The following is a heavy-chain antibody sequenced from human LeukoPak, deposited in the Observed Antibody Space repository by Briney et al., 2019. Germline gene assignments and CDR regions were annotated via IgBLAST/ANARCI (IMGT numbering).Heavy chain of an antibody. CDR2: IYYSGST. V-gene: IGHV4-39*01. Sequence: SETLSLTCTVSGGSISSSSYYWGWIRQPPGKGLEWIGSIYYSGSTYYNPSLKSRVTISVDTSKNQFSLKLSSVTAADTAVYYCAIQNYYGSGSSANWGQGTLVTVSS. CDR3: AIQNYYGSGSSAN. CDR1: GGSISSSSYY. D-gene: IGHD3-10*01. J-gene: IGHJ4*02.